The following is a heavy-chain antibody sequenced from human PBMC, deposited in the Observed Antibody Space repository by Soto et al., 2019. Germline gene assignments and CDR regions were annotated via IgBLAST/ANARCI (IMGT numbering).Heavy chain of an antibody. CDR3: ARPLWRDDYNWGYFDL. D-gene: IGHD4-4*01. V-gene: IGHV3-30-3*01. Sequence: QVQLVESGGGVVQPGRSLRLSYAASGFTFSSYAMHWVRQAPGKGLEWVAVISYDGSNKYYADSVKGRFTLSRDNSKNTLYLQMNSLRAEDTAVYYCARPLWRDDYNWGYFDLWGRGTLVTVSS. J-gene: IGHJ2*01. CDR1: GFTFSSYA. CDR2: ISYDGSNK.